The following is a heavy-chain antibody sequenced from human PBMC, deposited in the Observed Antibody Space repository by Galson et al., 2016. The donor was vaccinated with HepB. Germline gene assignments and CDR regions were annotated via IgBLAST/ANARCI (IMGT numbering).Heavy chain of an antibody. V-gene: IGHV4-4*02. Sequence: SETLSLTCAVSGGSIGSNTWWSWVRQPPGKGLVWIGEISDSGTTDYNPSLKSRVTVSVDKSKNQFALKLTSVTAADTAIYYCANNGGWGFNYWGQGTLVTVSS. CDR3: ANNGGWGFNY. CDR1: GGSIGSNTW. CDR2: ISDSGTT. D-gene: IGHD2-8*01. J-gene: IGHJ4*02.